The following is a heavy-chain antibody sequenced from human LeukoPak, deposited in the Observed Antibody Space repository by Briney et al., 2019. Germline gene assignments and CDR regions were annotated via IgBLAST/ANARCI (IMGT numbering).Heavy chain of an antibody. Sequence: SETLSLTCTVSGGSIGSGSYYWSWIRQPAGKGLEWIGHIYTSGSTNYNPSLKSRVTISVDTSKNQFSLKLSSVTAADTAVYYCARHYPDTPFGYWGQGTLVTVSS. CDR1: GGSIGSGSYY. D-gene: IGHD2-15*01. J-gene: IGHJ4*02. CDR2: IYTSGST. V-gene: IGHV4-61*09. CDR3: ARHYPDTPFGY.